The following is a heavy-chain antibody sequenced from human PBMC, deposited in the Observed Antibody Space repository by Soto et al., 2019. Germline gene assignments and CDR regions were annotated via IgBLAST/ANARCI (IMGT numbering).Heavy chain of an antibody. D-gene: IGHD3-9*01. V-gene: IGHV1-2*04. CDR3: ARDRGGYDTLTGYYPSYYFDY. CDR2: INPNSGGT. Sequence: ASVKVSCKASGYTFTGYYMHWVRQAPGQGLEWMGWINPNSGGTNYAQKFQGWVTMTRDTSISTAYMELSRLRSDDTAVYYCARDRGGYDTLTGYYPSYYFDYWGQGTLVTVS. J-gene: IGHJ4*02. CDR1: GYTFTGYY.